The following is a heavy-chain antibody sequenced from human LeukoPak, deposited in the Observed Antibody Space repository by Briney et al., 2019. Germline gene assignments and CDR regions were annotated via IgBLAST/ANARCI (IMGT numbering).Heavy chain of an antibody. CDR2: TNYSGTT. D-gene: IGHD5-12*01. CDR3: ARGEWLRHGYYYGMDV. Sequence: SETLSLTCSVSGGSISSSSYYWGWIRQPPGKGLEWIGSTNYSGTTNYNPSLKSRVTMSVDTSKNQFSLKLSSVTAADTAVYYCARGEWLRHGYYYGMDVWGQGTTVTVSS. J-gene: IGHJ6*02. V-gene: IGHV4-39*07. CDR1: GGSISSSSYY.